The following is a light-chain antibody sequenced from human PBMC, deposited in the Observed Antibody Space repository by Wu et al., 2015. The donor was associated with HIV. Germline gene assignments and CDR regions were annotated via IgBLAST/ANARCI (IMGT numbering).Light chain of an antibody. CDR3: QRYYHTAPWT. V-gene: IGKV1-13*02. Sequence: VGDXRHHHFAGKSGITSALAGISRNQETPKLLIYHASTLESGVPSRFSGSGSGTDFTLTISSLQPEDVATYYCQRYYHTAPWTFGQGTQVEIK. CDR2: HAS. J-gene: IGKJ1*01. CDR1: GITSA.